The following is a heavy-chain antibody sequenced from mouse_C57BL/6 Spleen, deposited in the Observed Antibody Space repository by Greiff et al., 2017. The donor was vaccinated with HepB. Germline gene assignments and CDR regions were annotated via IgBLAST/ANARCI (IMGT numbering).Heavy chain of an antibody. CDR2: INPSSGYT. CDR1: GYTFTSYW. Sequence: QVQLQQSGADLAKPGASVKLSCKASGYTFTSYWMHWVKQRPGQGLEWIGYINPSSGYTKYTQKFKDKATLTADKSSSTAYMQLRSLTYEDSAVYYCARDYDYDEAWFAYWGQGTLVTVSA. J-gene: IGHJ3*01. V-gene: IGHV1-7*01. D-gene: IGHD2-4*01. CDR3: ARDYDYDEAWFAY.